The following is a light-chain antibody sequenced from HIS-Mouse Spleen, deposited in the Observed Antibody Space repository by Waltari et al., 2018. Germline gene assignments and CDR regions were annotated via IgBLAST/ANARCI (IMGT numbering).Light chain of an antibody. CDR2: GAS. CDR3: QQYNNWPPYT. J-gene: IGKJ2*01. CDR1: QSVSSN. V-gene: IGKV3-15*01. Sequence: EIVMTQSPVTLSVSPGERATLSCRASQSVSSNLAWYQQKPGQAPRLLIYGASTRATGIPARFSCSGSGTEFTLTISSLQSEDFAVYYCQQYNNWPPYTFGQGTKLEIK.